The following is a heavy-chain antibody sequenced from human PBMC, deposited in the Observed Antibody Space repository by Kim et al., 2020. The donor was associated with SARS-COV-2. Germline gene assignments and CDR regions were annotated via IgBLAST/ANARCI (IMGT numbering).Heavy chain of an antibody. CDR1: VGSFSGYF. Sequence: SETLSLTCAVYVGSFSGYFWTWIRQVPGKGLEWIGETDPSGDTRYNPSLQSRVTILVDKSKNQFSLKLISVISADTAVYYCARQGSGSGTHGALHIWGLG. CDR2: TDPSGDT. V-gene: IGHV4-34*01. CDR3: ARQGSGSGTHGALHI. J-gene: IGHJ3*02. D-gene: IGHD3-10*01.